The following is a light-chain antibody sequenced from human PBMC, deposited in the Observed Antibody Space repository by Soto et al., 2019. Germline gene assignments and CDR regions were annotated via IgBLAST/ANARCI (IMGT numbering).Light chain of an antibody. J-gene: IGKJ4*01. CDR2: GAS. CDR1: QSVNIY. V-gene: IGKV3D-15*01. CDR3: QQRGTWPLT. Sequence: EIVMTQSPATLSVSPGERATLSCRASQSVNIYLAWYQQKPGQAPRLLIFGASSRATGIPARFSGSGSGTEFNLTISSLQSEDFAVYYCQQRGTWPLTFGGGTKVDIK.